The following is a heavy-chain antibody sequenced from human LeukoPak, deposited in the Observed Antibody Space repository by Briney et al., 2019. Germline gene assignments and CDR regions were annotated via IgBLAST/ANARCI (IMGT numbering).Heavy chain of an antibody. CDR3: AKSPAVDGAFDI. J-gene: IGHJ3*02. CDR2: ISGSGGST. D-gene: IGHD4-23*01. V-gene: IGHV3-23*01. Sequence: GGSLRLSCAASGFTFSNFAVSWVRQAPGKGLEWVSAISGSGGSTYYADSVKGRFTISRDNSKNTLYLQMNSLRAEDTAVYYCAKSPAVDGAFDIWGQGTMVTV. CDR1: GFTFSNFA.